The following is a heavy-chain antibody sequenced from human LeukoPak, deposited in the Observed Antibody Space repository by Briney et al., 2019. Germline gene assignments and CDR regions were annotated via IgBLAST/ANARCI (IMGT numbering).Heavy chain of an antibody. J-gene: IGHJ4*02. CDR3: ASAHCSSTSCYSDFDY. V-gene: IGHV4-34*01. CDR2: INHSGST. Sequence: SETLSLTCAVYGGSFSGYYWSWIRQPPGKGLEWIGEINHSGSTNYNPSLKSRVTISVGTSKNQFSLKLSSVTAADTAVYYCASAHCSSTSCYSDFDYWGQGTLVTVSS. CDR1: GGSFSGYY. D-gene: IGHD2-2*01.